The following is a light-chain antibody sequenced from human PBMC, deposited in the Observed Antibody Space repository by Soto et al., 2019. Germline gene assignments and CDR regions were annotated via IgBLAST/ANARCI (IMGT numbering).Light chain of an antibody. CDR3: QQYNKWPLT. CDR1: QSVSSY. J-gene: IGKJ3*01. Sequence: EIVLTQSPATLSLSPGERATLSCRASQSVSSYLAWYQQKPGQAPRLLIYDASNRATGIPARFSGSGSGTEFTLTISSLQSEDFAVYYCQQYNKWPLTFGPGTKVDIK. V-gene: IGKV3-11*01. CDR2: DAS.